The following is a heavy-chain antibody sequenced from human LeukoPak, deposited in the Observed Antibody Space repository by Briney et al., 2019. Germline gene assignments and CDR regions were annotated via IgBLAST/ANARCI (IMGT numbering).Heavy chain of an antibody. J-gene: IGHJ4*02. V-gene: IGHV5-51*01. CDR2: IYPDDSDT. D-gene: IGHD2-21*02. Sequence: GESLKISCKGPRHSFHSQWIGWVRQMPGKGLEWMGIIYPDDSDTRYSTSFQGQVTISADKSISTAYLQWNSLEASDSAIYYCARRGDSDFRIDWGQGTLVTVSS. CDR3: ARRGDSDFRID. CDR1: RHSFHSQW.